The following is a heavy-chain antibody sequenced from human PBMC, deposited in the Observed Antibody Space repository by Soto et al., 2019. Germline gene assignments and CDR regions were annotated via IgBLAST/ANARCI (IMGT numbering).Heavy chain of an antibody. Sequence: QVQLVESGGGLVKPGGSLRLSCAASGFTFSDYHMSWIRQAPGKGLEWVSYITSSSTYTNYADSVKGRFTVSRDNAKNSLYLQMDSLRAEDTAVYYCARDFLRPRVAGGYYYYYGMDVWGQGTTVTVSS. CDR3: ARDFLRPRVAGGYYYYYGMDV. J-gene: IGHJ6*02. CDR2: ITSSSTYT. V-gene: IGHV3-11*06. D-gene: IGHD6-19*01. CDR1: GFTFSDYH.